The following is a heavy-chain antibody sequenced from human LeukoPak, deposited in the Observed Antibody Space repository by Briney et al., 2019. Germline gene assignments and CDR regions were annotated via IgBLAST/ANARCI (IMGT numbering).Heavy chain of an antibody. V-gene: IGHV3-48*03. D-gene: IGHD3-22*01. CDR2: MSSSGDII. CDR3: AKEPHYYYDSSGYYDY. Sequence: AGGSLRLSCAASGFPFSSYEMHWVRQAPGKGLEWVSYMSSSGDIIYYADSVEGRFAISRDNSKNTLYLQMNSLRAEDTAVYYCAKEPHYYYDSSGYYDYLGQGTLVTVSS. J-gene: IGHJ4*02. CDR1: GFPFSSYE.